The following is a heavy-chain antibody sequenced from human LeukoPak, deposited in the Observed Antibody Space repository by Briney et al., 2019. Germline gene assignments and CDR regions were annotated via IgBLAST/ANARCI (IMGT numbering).Heavy chain of an antibody. Sequence: GGSLRLSCAASGLTFSSHAMNWVRQAPGKGPEWVSAITGSGDYTAYADSVEGRFTITRDNSKNTLYLQMNSLRAEDTAIYYCAKVDCGTFGCRRFDLWGRGTLVTVSS. CDR3: AKVDCGTFGCRRFDL. J-gene: IGHJ2*01. V-gene: IGHV3-23*01. CDR2: ITGSGDYT. CDR1: GLTFSSHA. D-gene: IGHD2-21*01.